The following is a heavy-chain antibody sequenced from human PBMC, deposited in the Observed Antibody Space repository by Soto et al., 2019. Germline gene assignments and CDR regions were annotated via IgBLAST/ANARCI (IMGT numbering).Heavy chain of an antibody. V-gene: IGHV4-59*01. D-gene: IGHD3-16*01. CDR3: ARESSNIYDRHFRLDP. Sequence: RSETLSLTCRISGGSIFNYFWTWIRQSPGNRLEWIGDISHTGQTNYNPSLKGRVTLSVDISENEFSLRLASVTPADSALYFCARESSNIYDRHFRLDPWGQGTLVTVSS. CDR1: GGSIFNYF. J-gene: IGHJ5*02. CDR2: ISHTGQT.